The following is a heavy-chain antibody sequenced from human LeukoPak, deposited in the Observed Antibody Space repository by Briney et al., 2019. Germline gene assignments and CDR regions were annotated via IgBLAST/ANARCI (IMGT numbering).Heavy chain of an antibody. J-gene: IGHJ5*02. Sequence: ETLSLTCTVSGGSISSYYWSWIRQPPGKGLEWIGEINHSGSTNYNPSLKSRVTISVDTSKNQFSLKLSSVTAADTAVYYCARGGYSSSWYVRGGWFDPWGQGTLVTVSS. CDR1: GGSISSYY. CDR2: INHSGST. V-gene: IGHV4-34*01. CDR3: ARGGYSSSWYVRGGWFDP. D-gene: IGHD6-13*01.